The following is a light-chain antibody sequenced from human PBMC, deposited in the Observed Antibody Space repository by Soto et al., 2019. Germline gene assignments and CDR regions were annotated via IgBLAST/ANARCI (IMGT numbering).Light chain of an antibody. Sequence: QSALTQPASVSGSPGQSITISCTGTSSDVGSYNYVSWYQQHPGKAPKLMIYEVSDRPSGISSRFSGSKSGNTASLTISGLQTEDEADYYCSSYTSSSTLFGTGTKVPVL. V-gene: IGLV2-14*01. CDR3: SSYTSSSTL. CDR2: EVS. J-gene: IGLJ1*01. CDR1: SSDVGSYNY.